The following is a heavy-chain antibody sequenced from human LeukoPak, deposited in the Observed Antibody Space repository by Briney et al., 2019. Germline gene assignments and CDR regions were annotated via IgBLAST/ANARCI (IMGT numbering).Heavy chain of an antibody. D-gene: IGHD1-26*01. CDR3: ARVRNSGRYFDY. J-gene: IGHJ4*02. CDR1: GGSISSGGYS. Sequence: PSETLSLTCAVSGGSISSGGYSWSWIRQPPGKGLEWIGYIYHSGSTYYNPSLKSRVTISVDRSKNQFSLKLSSVTAADTAVYYCARVRNSGRYFDYWGQGTLVTVSS. CDR2: IYHSGST. V-gene: IGHV4-30-2*01.